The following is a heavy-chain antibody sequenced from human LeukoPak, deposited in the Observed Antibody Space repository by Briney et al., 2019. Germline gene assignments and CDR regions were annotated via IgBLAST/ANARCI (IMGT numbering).Heavy chain of an antibody. Sequence: SETLSLTCTVSGVSISNYYWSWIRQPAGKGLEWIGRIYTSGSTNYNPSLKSRLTMSVDTSKNQFSLKLSSVTAADTAVYYCARDREYSGNYWVYFDYWGQGTLVTVSS. CDR2: IYTSGST. J-gene: IGHJ4*02. D-gene: IGHD1-26*01. V-gene: IGHV4-4*07. CDR3: ARDREYSGNYWVYFDY. CDR1: GVSISNYY.